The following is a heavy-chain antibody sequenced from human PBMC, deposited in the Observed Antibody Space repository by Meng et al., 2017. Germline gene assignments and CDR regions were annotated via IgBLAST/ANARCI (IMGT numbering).Heavy chain of an antibody. CDR2: INQDGSEK. CDR3: ARDHYYVLDP. CDR1: GFTFSNYW. J-gene: IGHJ5*02. D-gene: IGHD1-26*01. Sequence: GESLKISCAASGFTFSNYWMSWVRQAPGKGLEWVANINQDGSEKYYVDSVKGRFTISRDSAKNSLYLQMNSLRAEDTALYYCARDHYYVLDPWGQGILVTVSS. V-gene: IGHV3-7*01.